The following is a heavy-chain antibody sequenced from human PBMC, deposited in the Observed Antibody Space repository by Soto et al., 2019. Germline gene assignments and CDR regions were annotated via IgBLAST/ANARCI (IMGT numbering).Heavy chain of an antibody. V-gene: IGHV3-30-3*01. D-gene: IGHD6-19*01. Sequence: GGSLRLSCAASGFTFISYAMHWVRQAPGKGLEWVAVISYDGSNKYYADSVKGRFTTSRDNSKNTLYLQMNSLRAEDTAVYYCARDSAMGSGWLGWFDPWGQGTLVTVSS. CDR3: ARDSAMGSGWLGWFDP. CDR1: GFTFISYA. CDR2: ISYDGSNK. J-gene: IGHJ5*02.